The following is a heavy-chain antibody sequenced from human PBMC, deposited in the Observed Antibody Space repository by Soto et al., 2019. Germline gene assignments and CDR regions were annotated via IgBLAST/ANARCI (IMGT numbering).Heavy chain of an antibody. D-gene: IGHD5-18*01. CDR1: GGTFSSYA. CDR2: IIPIFGTA. CDR3: ARDHRSGYRNYYFDY. Sequence: QVQLVQSGAEVKKPGSSVKVSCKASGGTFSSYAISWVRQAPGQGLEWMGGIIPIFGTANYAQKFQGRVTITADKSTSTAYMALSSLRSEDTAVYYCARDHRSGYRNYYFDYWGQGTLVTVSS. J-gene: IGHJ4*02. V-gene: IGHV1-69*06.